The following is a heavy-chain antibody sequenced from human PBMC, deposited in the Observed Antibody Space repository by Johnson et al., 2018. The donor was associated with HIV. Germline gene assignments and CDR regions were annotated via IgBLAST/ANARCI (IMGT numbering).Heavy chain of an antibody. J-gene: IGHJ3*02. Sequence: VQLVESGGGSVKPGGSLRLSCAAPGFTFSNAWMSWVRQAPGKGLEWVGHIKSKTDGGTTDYAAPVTGRFTISRDDSKNTLYLQMNSLKTEDTAVYYCTTDQGYYGDAFDICGQGTMVTVSS. CDR3: TTDQGYYGDAFDI. D-gene: IGHD3-10*01. CDR2: IKSKTDGGTT. V-gene: IGHV3-15*01. CDR1: GFTFSNAW.